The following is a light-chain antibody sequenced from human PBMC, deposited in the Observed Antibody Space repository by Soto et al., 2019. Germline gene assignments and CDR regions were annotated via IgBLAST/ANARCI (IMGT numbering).Light chain of an antibody. CDR2: EVS. Sequence: QSALTKPASVSGSPGQSITISCTGASSDVGGYNYVSWYQQHPDRAPKLIIYEVSNRPSGVSIRFSGSKSANTASLTISGLQAEDEADYYCSSYTDTYTVLFGGGTKLTVL. CDR1: SSDVGGYNY. V-gene: IGLV2-14*03. J-gene: IGLJ2*01. CDR3: SSYTDTYTVL.